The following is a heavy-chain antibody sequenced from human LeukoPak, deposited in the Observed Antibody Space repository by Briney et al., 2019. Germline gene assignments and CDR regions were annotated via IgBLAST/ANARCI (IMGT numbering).Heavy chain of an antibody. CDR3: ARGGYCSSTSCYIQRDNWFDP. CDR2: IIPIFGTA. CDR1: GYTFTGYY. D-gene: IGHD2-2*02. Sequence: ASVKVSCKASGYTFTGYYMHWVRQAPGQGLEWMGGIIPIFGTANYAQKFQGRVTITADESTSTAYMELSSLRSEDTAVYYCARGGYCSSTSCYIQRDNWFDPWGQGTLVTVSS. J-gene: IGHJ5*02. V-gene: IGHV1-69*13.